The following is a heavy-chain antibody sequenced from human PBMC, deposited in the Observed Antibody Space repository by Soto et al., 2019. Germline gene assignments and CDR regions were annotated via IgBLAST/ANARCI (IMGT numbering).Heavy chain of an antibody. CDR3: ASRWGRTFDY. Sequence: SETLSLTCTVSGGSISSYYWSWIRQPPGKGLEWIGYIYYSGSTNYNPSLRSRVTISVDTSKNQFSLKLSSVTAADTAVYYCASRWGRTFDYWGQGTLVTVSS. CDR1: GGSISSYY. V-gene: IGHV4-59*08. CDR2: IYYSGST. J-gene: IGHJ4*02. D-gene: IGHD7-27*01.